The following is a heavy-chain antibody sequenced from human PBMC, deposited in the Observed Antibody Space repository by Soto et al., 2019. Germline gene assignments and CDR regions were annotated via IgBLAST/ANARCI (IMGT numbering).Heavy chain of an antibody. CDR2: ISGSGTIT. Sequence: EVQLLESGGGLVQPGGSLRLSCAASGFPFSSRAMSWVRQAPGKGLEWVSAISGSGTITYYADSVKGRFTISRDTSKNTLYLQMNRPRADDTAVYYCAEWARYCSGADCRAWGQGTLVTVSS. D-gene: IGHD2-15*01. J-gene: IGHJ5*02. CDR3: AEWARYCSGADCRA. V-gene: IGHV3-23*01. CDR1: GFPFSSRA.